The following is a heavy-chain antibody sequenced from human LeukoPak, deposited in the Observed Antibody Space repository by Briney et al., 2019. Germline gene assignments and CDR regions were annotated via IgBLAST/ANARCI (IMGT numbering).Heavy chain of an antibody. Sequence: GGSLRLSCAASRFTVSSNYMSWVRQAPGKGLEWVSFIYSSGSTYYADSVKGRFSISRDNSKNTLYLQMNSLRAEDTAVYYCARMATVLDYWGQGTLVTVSS. D-gene: IGHD5-24*01. V-gene: IGHV3-53*01. CDR3: ARMATVLDY. CDR2: IYSSGST. CDR1: RFTVSSNY. J-gene: IGHJ4*02.